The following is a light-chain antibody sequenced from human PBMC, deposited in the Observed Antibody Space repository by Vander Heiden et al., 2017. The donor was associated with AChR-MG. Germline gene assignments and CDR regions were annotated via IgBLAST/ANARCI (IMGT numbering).Light chain of an antibody. V-gene: IGKV3-20*01. Sequence: EIVFTQSPGTPSFPPGEIATLSSRACQSVSSSYLDWYQQKPGQAPRLLIYGASSRATGIPDRFSGSGSGTDFTLTISRLEPEDFAVYYCQEDCSSPLTFGGRTKVEIK. CDR3: QEDCSSPLT. CDR2: GAS. J-gene: IGKJ4*01. CDR1: QSVSSSY.